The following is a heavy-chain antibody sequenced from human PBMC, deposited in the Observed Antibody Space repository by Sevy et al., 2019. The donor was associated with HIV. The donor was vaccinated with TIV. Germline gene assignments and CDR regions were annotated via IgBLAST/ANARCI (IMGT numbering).Heavy chain of an antibody. CDR2: LYYEGST. CDR3: ASLTPFHHYMAV. Sequence: SETLSLTCDVSGGSISNISYYWGWIRQPPGKGLEWIGSLYYEGSTYYNPSLKCRVMISGDTSKKLFSLRLTSVTAADSAAYYCASLTPFHHYMAVWGKGTTVTDSS. D-gene: IGHD1-20*01. J-gene: IGHJ6*03. V-gene: IGHV4-39*01. CDR1: GGSISNISYY.